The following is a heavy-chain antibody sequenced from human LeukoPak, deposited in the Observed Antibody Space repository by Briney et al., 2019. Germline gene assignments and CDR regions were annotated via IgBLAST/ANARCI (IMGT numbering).Heavy chain of an antibody. D-gene: IGHD1-1*01. CDR2: INPNSGGT. V-gene: IGHV1-2*02. CDR1: GYTFTFYY. Sequence: ASVTVSCTASGYTFTFYYMHWVRQAPGQGLEWMGWINPNSGGTNYAQKFQGRVTMTRDTSISTAYMELSRLRSDDTAVYYCARDLFWNDEAYYYYYMDVCGKGTTVTVSS. J-gene: IGHJ6*03. CDR3: ARDLFWNDEAYYYYYMDV.